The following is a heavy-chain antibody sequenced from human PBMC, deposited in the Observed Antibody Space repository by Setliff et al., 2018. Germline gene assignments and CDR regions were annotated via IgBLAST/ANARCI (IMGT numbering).Heavy chain of an antibody. D-gene: IGHD3-3*01. Sequence: SETLSLTCTVSGGSISSSSYYWGWIRQPPGKGLEWIGSNYYSGSTYYNPSLKSRVTISVDTSKNQFSLKLSSVTAADTAVYYCAGNNAHLEWLFAWFDPWGQGTLVTVSS. CDR2: NYYSGST. J-gene: IGHJ5*02. V-gene: IGHV4-39*07. CDR1: GGSISSSSYY. CDR3: AGNNAHLEWLFAWFDP.